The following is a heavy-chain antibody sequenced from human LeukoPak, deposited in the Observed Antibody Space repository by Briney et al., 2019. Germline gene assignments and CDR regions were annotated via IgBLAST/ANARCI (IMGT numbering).Heavy chain of an antibody. Sequence: ASVKVSCKASGYTFTSYGISWVRQAPGQGLEWMGWISAYNGNTNYAQKLQGRVTMTTDTSTSTAYMELRSLRSDDTAVYYCAGDNFPFIAVAGHRGMDVWGQGTTVTVSS. CDR2: ISAYNGNT. CDR1: GYTFTSYG. D-gene: IGHD6-19*01. V-gene: IGHV1-18*01. CDR3: AGDNFPFIAVAGHRGMDV. J-gene: IGHJ6*02.